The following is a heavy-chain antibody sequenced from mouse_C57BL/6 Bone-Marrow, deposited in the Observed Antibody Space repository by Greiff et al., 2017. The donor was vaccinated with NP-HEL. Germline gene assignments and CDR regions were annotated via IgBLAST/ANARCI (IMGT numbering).Heavy chain of an antibody. CDR1: GFNIKDDY. CDR2: IDPENGDT. CDR3: TTLDSSGYVGFAY. J-gene: IGHJ3*01. V-gene: IGHV14-4*01. D-gene: IGHD3-2*02. Sequence: EVQRVESGAELVRPGASVKLSCTASGFNIKDDYMHWVKQRPEQGLEWIGWIDPENGDTEYASKFQGKATITADTSSNTAYLQLSSLTSEDTAVYYCTTLDSSGYVGFAYWGQGTLVTVSA.